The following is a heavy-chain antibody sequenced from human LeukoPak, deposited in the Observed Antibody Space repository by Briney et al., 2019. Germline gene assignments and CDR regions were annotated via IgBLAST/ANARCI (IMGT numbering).Heavy chain of an antibody. CDR3: AGTPYDYGDYYYYYGMDV. CDR2: IYYSGST. J-gene: IGHJ6*02. V-gene: IGHV4-59*08. CDR1: GGSISSYY. D-gene: IGHD4-17*01. Sequence: PSETLSLTCTVSGGSISSYYWSWIRQPPGKGLEWIGYIYYSGSTNYNPSLKSRVTISVDTSKNQFSLKLSSVTAADTAVYYCAGTPYDYGDYYYYYGMDVWGQGTTVTVSS.